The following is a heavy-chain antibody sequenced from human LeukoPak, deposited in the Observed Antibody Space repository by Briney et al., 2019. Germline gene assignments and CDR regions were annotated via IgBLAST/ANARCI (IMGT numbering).Heavy chain of an antibody. V-gene: IGHV4-34*01. CDR3: AREREGSSWYDNAFDI. CDR2: INHSGST. J-gene: IGHJ3*02. CDR1: GGSFSGYY. Sequence: SETLSLTCAVYGGSFSGYYWSWIRQPPGKGLEWIGEINHSGSTNYNPSLKSRVTISVDTSKNQFSLKLSSVTAADTAVYYFAREREGSSWYDNAFDIWGQGTMVTVSS. D-gene: IGHD6-13*01.